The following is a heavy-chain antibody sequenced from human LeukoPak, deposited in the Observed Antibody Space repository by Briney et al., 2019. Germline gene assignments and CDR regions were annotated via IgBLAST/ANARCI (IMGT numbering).Heavy chain of an antibody. J-gene: IGHJ5*02. CDR3: ATDGGIAVAGTA. CDR2: FDPEDGGT. D-gene: IGHD6-19*01. Sequence: GASVKVSCKVSGYTLTELSMHWVRQAPGKGLEWMGGFDPEDGGTIYAQKFQSRVTMTGDTSTDTAYMELSSLRSEDTAVYYCATDGGIAVAGTAWGQGTLVTVSS. V-gene: IGHV1-24*01. CDR1: GYTLTELS.